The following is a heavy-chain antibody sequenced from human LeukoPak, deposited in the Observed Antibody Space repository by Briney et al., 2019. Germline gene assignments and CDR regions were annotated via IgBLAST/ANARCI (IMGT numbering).Heavy chain of an antibody. CDR3: AREPYDYGGNFLSAFDI. Sequence: PSETLSLTCTVSGGSISSGSYYWSWIRQPAGKGLEWIGRIYTSGSTNYNPSLKSRVTISVDTSKNQFSLKLSSVTAADTAVYYCAREPYDYGGNFLSAFDIWGQGTMVTVSS. J-gene: IGHJ3*02. V-gene: IGHV4-61*02. CDR1: GGSISSGSYY. D-gene: IGHD4-23*01. CDR2: IYTSGST.